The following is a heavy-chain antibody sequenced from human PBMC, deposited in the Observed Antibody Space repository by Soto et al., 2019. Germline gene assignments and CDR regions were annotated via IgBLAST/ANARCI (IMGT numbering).Heavy chain of an antibody. Sequence: SETLSLTCTVSGGSITSGNYYWGWIRQPPGKGLEWIGTMHSGGSTYYNPSLTSRLSISRDTSRNEFSLKLTSVTAAETAVYYCIRDFGDFLIDHWGQGTLVTVS. CDR3: IRDFGDFLIDH. J-gene: IGHJ4*02. V-gene: IGHV4-39*01. CDR1: GGSITSGNYY. CDR2: MHSGGST. D-gene: IGHD4-17*01.